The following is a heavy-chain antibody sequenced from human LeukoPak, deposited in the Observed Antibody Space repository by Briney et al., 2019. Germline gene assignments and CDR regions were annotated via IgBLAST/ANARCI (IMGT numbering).Heavy chain of an antibody. CDR2: IYTSGST. CDR1: GGSISSYY. Sequence: SETLSLTCTVSGGSISSYYWSWIRQPAGKGLEWIGRIYTSGSTNYNPSLKSRVTMSVDTSKIQFSLNLSSVTAADTAIYYCARGLASGYPPIPFDYWGQGTQATVSS. D-gene: IGHD3-3*01. J-gene: IGHJ4*02. V-gene: IGHV4-4*07. CDR3: ARGLASGYPPIPFDY.